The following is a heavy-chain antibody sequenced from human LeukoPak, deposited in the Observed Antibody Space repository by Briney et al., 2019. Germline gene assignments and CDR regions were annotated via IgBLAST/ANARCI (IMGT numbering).Heavy chain of an antibody. D-gene: IGHD3-16*02. V-gene: IGHV3-23*01. J-gene: IGHJ4*02. CDR3: ARNVIWDPDY. Sequence: GGSLRLSCTASGLSLNNYAMSWVRQVPGKGLEWVSASSSSDDGKWYAESVRGRFTISRDTSKNTVYLQMNSLRVEDAGVYYCARNVIWDPDYWGQGTLVTVSS. CDR1: GLSLNNYA. CDR2: SSSSDDGK.